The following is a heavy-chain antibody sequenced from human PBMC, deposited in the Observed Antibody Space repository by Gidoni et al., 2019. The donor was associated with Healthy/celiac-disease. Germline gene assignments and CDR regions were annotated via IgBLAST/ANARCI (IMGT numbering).Heavy chain of an antibody. D-gene: IGHD6-13*01. J-gene: IGHJ4*02. CDR3: ARDAPGRAAAGLDY. CDR2: IYSGGST. V-gene: IGHV3-66*01. CDR1: GFTVSSNY. Sequence: EVQLVASGGGLVQPGGSLRLSCAASGFTVSSNYMSWVRQAPGKGLAWVSVIYSGGSTYYADSVKGRFTISRDNSKNTLYLQMNSLRAEDTAVYYCARDAPGRAAAGLDYWGQGTLVTVSS.